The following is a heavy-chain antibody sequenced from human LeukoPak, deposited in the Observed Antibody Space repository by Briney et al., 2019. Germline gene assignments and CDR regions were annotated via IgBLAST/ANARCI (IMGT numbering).Heavy chain of an antibody. CDR3: ARVRSYDSTGSYYEGGGDFDY. CDR2: IYYSGTT. D-gene: IGHD3-22*01. CDR1: ISSRTYY. V-gene: IGHV4-39*07. J-gene: IGHJ4*02. Sequence: PSETLSLTCTAISSRTYYWGWIRQSPGKGLEWIGNIYYSGTTYYNPSLKSRVTISLDASTNQLSLRLSSVTAADTAVYYCARVRSYDSTGSYYEGGGDFDYWGQGTLVTVSS.